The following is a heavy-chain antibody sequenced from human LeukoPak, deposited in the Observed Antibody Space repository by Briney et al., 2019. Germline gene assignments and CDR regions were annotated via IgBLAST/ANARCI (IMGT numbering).Heavy chain of an antibody. CDR2: IYHSGST. Sequence: SGTLSLTCAVSGGSISSSNWWSWVRQPPGKGLEWIGEIYHSGSTNYNPSLKSRVAISVDKSKNQFSLKLSSVTAADTAVYYCARGYSYGPAYYFDYWGQGTLVTVSS. V-gene: IGHV4-4*02. D-gene: IGHD5-18*01. J-gene: IGHJ4*02. CDR1: GGSISSSNW. CDR3: ARGYSYGPAYYFDY.